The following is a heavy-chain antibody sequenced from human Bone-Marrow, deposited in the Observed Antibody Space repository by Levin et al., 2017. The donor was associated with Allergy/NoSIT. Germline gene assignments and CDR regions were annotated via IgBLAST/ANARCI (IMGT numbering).Heavy chain of an antibody. CDR2: INGDGSST. CDR3: GRSEVGKYGWFDP. D-gene: IGHD2/OR15-2a*01. V-gene: IGHV3-74*01. Sequence: LSLPCAASGFTFRSSWMHWVRQAPGKGLVWVSRINGDGSSTSYADSVKGRFTISRDNARNTVYLQMNSLIAEDTAVYYCGRSEVGKYGWFDPWGQGTLVTVSS. J-gene: IGHJ5*02. CDR1: GFTFRSSW.